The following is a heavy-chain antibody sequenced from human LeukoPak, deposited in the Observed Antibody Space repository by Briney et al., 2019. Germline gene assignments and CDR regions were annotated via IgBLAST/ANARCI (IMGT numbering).Heavy chain of an antibody. D-gene: IGHD2-15*01. V-gene: IGHV1-69*13. CDR3: ASTPCSGGGCHGNYYYYMDV. CDR2: IIPIVGTA. CDR1: GGTFSSYA. Sequence: SVNVSCKASGGTFSSYAISWVRQAPGQGLEWMGGIIPIVGTANYVQKIEGRVTITADESTSTAYMELRGLMSEDRAVYYCASTPCSGGGCHGNYYYYMDVWGKGTTVTVSS. J-gene: IGHJ6*03.